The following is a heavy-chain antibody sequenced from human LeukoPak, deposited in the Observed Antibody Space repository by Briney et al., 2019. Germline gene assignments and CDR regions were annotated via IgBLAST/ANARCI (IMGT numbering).Heavy chain of an antibody. CDR1: GFTFSSYS. CDR2: ISSSSSYI. CDR3: ARANTRGTTIDY. V-gene: IGHV3-21*01. Sequence: GGSLRLSCAAPGFTFSSYSMDWVRQAPGKGLEWVSSISSSSSYIYYADSVKGRFTISRDNAKNSLYLQMNSLRAEDTAVYYCARANTRGTTIDYWGQGTLVTVSS. J-gene: IGHJ4*02. D-gene: IGHD3-16*01.